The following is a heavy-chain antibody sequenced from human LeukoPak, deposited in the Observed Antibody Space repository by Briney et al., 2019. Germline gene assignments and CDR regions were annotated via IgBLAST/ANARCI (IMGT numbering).Heavy chain of an antibody. CDR1: GFTFSSYA. V-gene: IGHV3-7*01. CDR3: VRDNSPIDS. D-gene: IGHD4-11*01. CDR2: VGRDGSEK. Sequence: GGSLRLSCAASGFTFSSYAMSWLRQAPGKGLEWVANVGRDGSEKYYVDSVEGRFTISRDNAKNSVSLQMNSLRVTDTAVYYCVRDNSPIDSWGQGTLVTVSS. J-gene: IGHJ4*02.